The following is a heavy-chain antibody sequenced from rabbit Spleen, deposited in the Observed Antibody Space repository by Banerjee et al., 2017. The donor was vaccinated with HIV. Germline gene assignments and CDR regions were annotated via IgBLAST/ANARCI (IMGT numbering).Heavy chain of an antibody. D-gene: IGHD8-1*01. CDR2: INTKSGEN. J-gene: IGHJ6*01. CDR1: GFSFSYGYV. Sequence: QSLEESGGDLVKPGASLTLTCTASGFSFSYGYVMCWVRQAPGKGLEWIACINTKSGENVYATWSKGRFTISKTSSTTVTLQMTSLTVADTATYFCARDTGSSFSSYGMDLWGPGTLVTVS. V-gene: IGHV1S40*01. CDR3: ARDTGSSFSSYGMDL.